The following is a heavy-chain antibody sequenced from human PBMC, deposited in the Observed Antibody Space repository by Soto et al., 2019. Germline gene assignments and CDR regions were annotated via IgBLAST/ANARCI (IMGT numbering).Heavy chain of an antibody. V-gene: IGHV4-39*01. CDR1: GASISSRDYY. Sequence: SETLSLTCPVSGASISSRDYYWGWIRQTPGKGLEWIGNIDYNGVTYYNPSLKSRVTVSKDTSKNQFSLKVASVTAADTAIYYCGRVMIGTSRHTDSDYWGQGTQVTV. J-gene: IGHJ4*02. CDR2: IDYNGVT. CDR3: GRVMIGTSRHTDSDY. D-gene: IGHD2-2*01.